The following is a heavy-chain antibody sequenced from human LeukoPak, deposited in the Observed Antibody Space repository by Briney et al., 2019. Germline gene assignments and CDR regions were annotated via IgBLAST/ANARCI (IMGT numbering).Heavy chain of an antibody. Sequence: PGGSLRLSCVASGFTFSSYAMIWVRQAPGKGLEWVSGMRGSGCRTYYADSVKGRVTISRDNSKNTLYLQMSSLRAEDTAVYYCAKDYGDYQGAFDIWGQGTLVTVSS. J-gene: IGHJ3*02. CDR1: GFTFSSYA. D-gene: IGHD4-17*01. V-gene: IGHV3-23*01. CDR3: AKDYGDYQGAFDI. CDR2: MRGSGCRT.